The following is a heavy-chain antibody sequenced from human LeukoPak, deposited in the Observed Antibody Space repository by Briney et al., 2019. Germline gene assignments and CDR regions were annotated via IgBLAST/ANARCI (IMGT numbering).Heavy chain of an antibody. Sequence: PGGSLRLSCAASGFTFSSYEMNWVRQPPGKGLEWIGSIYYSGSTYYNPSLKSRVTISVDTSKNQFSLKLSSVTAADTAVYYCARDMVSGGLQHWGQGTLVTVSS. V-gene: IGHV4-39*07. CDR1: GFTFSSYE. J-gene: IGHJ1*01. CDR3: ARDMVSGGLQH. CDR2: IYYSGST. D-gene: IGHD3-10*01.